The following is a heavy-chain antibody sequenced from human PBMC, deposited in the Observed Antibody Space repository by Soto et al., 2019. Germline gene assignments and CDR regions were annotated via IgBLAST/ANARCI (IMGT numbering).Heavy chain of an antibody. J-gene: IGHJ6*02. CDR1: GFTFSSYS. CDR3: ARDRSSGYYYYYGMDV. CDR2: ISSSSSTI. V-gene: IGHV3-48*02. Sequence: GGSLRLSCAASGFTFSSYSMNWVRQAPGKGLEWVSYISSSSSTIYYADSVKGRFTISRDNAKNSLYLQMNSLRDEDTAVYYCARDRSSGYYYYYGMDVWGQGTTVTVSS. D-gene: IGHD3-22*01.